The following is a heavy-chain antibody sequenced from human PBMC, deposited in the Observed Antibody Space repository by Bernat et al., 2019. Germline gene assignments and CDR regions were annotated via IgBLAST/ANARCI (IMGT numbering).Heavy chain of an antibody. Sequence: QVQLQESGPGLVKPSETLSLTCTVSGGSISSYYWSWIRQPPGKGLEWIGYIYYSGSTNYNPSLKSRVTISVDTSKNLFSLKLSSVTAADTAVYYCARTNYYDSSGYYLPDYFDYWGQGTLVTVSS. CDR3: ARTNYYDSSGYYLPDYFDY. V-gene: IGHV4-59*01. J-gene: IGHJ4*02. CDR1: GGSISSYY. D-gene: IGHD3-22*01. CDR2: IYYSGST.